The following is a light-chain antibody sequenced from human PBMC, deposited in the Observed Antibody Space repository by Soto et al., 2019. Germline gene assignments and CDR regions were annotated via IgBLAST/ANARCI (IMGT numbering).Light chain of an antibody. CDR2: WES. V-gene: IGKV4-1*01. Sequence: DIVMTQSPDSLAVSLGERATINCKSSQSVLYSSNNKYYLAWYQQQPGQPPKLLIYWESTQKSGVPDRFSGSGSGTDVTLNISGLQAEDVAVYYCQQYYSSPLTFGGGNQVAIK. J-gene: IGKJ4*01. CDR3: QQYYSSPLT. CDR1: QSVLYSSNNKYY.